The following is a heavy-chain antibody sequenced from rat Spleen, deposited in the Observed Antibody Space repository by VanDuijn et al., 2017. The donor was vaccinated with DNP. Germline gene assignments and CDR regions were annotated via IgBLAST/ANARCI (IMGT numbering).Heavy chain of an antibody. Sequence: EVQLQESGPGLVKPSQSLSLTCSVTGYSITSSYRWNWIRKFPGNKLEWMGYINSAGSTNYNPSLKSRISITRDTSKNQFFLKMNSVTTEDTATYYCAGSDYGYNPFAYWGQGTLVTVSS. CDR1: GYSITSSYR. D-gene: IGHD1-9*01. J-gene: IGHJ3*01. V-gene: IGHV3-3*01. CDR3: AGSDYGYNPFAY. CDR2: INSAGST.